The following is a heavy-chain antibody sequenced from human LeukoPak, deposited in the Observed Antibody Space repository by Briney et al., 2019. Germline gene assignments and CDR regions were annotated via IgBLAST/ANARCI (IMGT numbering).Heavy chain of an antibody. CDR3: AKEAPAATDYYYYYGMDV. CDR1: GFTFSSYA. Sequence: SLRLSCAASGFTFSSYAMYWVRQAPGKGLEWVSGISWNSGSMAYADSVKGRFTISRDNAKNSLYLQMNSLRAEDTALYYCAKEAPAATDYYYYYGMDVWGQGTTVTVSS. J-gene: IGHJ6*02. V-gene: IGHV3-9*01. CDR2: ISWNSGSM. D-gene: IGHD2-2*01.